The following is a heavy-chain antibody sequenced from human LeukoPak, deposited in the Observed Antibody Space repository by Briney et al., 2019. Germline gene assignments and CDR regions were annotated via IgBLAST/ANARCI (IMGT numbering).Heavy chain of an antibody. J-gene: IGHJ4*02. CDR2: TYYRSKWYN. D-gene: IGHD1-1*01. CDR3: ARYQATAVDY. V-gene: IGHV6-1*01. Sequence: SQTLSLTCAISGYDFSSNTAAWNWIRQSPSRGLEWRGRTYYRSKWYNDYAVSVKSRITINPDTSKNQFSLQLDSVTPEDTAVYYCARYQATAVDYWGQGTLVTVSS. CDR1: GYDFSSNTAA.